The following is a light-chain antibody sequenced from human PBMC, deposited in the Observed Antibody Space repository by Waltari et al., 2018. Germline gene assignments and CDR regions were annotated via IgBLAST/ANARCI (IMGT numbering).Light chain of an antibody. J-gene: IGLJ3*02. CDR2: SPN. V-gene: IGLV8-61*01. CDR3: LLYMPSGDWL. Sequence: QTVVTQEPSFSVSPGGTVTLTCGLSSGSVSTTYYPSWYQQTPGQAPRTLIYSPNIRSAGVPDRFSGAILGNKAALIITGAQAVDASDYYCLLYMPSGDWLFGGGTKLTVL. CDR1: SGSVSTTYY.